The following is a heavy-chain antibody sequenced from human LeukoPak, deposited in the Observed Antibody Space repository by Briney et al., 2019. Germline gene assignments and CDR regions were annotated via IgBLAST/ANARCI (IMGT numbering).Heavy chain of an antibody. V-gene: IGHV3-23*01. D-gene: IGHD1-1*01. CDR1: RFTLSNYA. Sequence: GGSLRLSCAASRFTLSNYAMSWVRQAPGKGLEWVSGLSGSGTSTYYADSVKGRFTISRDNSKNTVYLQMNSLRAEDTAVYYCATALLRASTYMDVWGKGTTVTVSS. J-gene: IGHJ6*03. CDR2: LSGSGTST. CDR3: ATALLRASTYMDV.